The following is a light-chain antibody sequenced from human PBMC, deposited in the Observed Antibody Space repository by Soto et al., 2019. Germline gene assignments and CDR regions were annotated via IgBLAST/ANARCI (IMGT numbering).Light chain of an antibody. J-gene: IGKJ4*02. CDR3: QQRSNWPT. CDR1: QSVSSY. CDR2: DAS. Sequence: EIVLTQSPATVSLCPGERATLSCRASQSVSSYLAWYQQKPGQAPRLLIYDASNRATGIPARFSGSGSGTGFVRTISSLEPEDFAVYFCQQRSNWPTFGGGTKVDIK. V-gene: IGKV3-11*01.